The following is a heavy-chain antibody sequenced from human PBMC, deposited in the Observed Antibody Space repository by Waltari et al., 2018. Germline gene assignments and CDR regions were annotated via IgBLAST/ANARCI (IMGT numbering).Heavy chain of an antibody. J-gene: IGHJ4*02. V-gene: IGHV4-38-2*01. Sequence: QVQLQESGPGLVKPSETLSLTCAVSGYSISSGYYWGWIRQPPGKGLEWIGSIYHSGSTYYNPSLKSRVTISVDTSKNQFSLKLSSVTAADTAGYYCARQAYTWSGYGRVPFPIDYWGQGTLVTVSS. CDR3: ARQAYTWSGYGRVPFPIDY. D-gene: IGHD5-12*01. CDR1: GYSISSGYY. CDR2: IYHSGST.